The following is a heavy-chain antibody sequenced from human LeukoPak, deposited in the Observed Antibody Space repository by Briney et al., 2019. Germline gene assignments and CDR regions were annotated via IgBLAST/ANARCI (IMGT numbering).Heavy chain of an antibody. CDR1: GFTFSSYA. J-gene: IGHJ6*03. V-gene: IGHV3-23*01. D-gene: IGHD6-13*01. CDR2: ISASGGST. Sequence: GGSLRLSCAASGFTFSSYAINWVRQAPGKGLEWVSSISASGGSTYYADSVKGRFTISRDNSKNTLYLQMNSLRAEDTAVYYCARVSRSGPPRSSSWYERGLYYMDVWGKGTTVTVSS. CDR3: ARVSRSGPPRSSSWYERGLYYMDV.